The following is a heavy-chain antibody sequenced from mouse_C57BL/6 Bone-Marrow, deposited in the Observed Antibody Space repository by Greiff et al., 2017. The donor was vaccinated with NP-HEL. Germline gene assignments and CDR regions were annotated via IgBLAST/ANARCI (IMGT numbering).Heavy chain of an antibody. CDR3: ALITTVVAKLGYYYAMDY. CDR2: IDPEDGET. CDR1: GFNIKDYY. V-gene: IGHV14-2*01. J-gene: IGHJ4*01. D-gene: IGHD1-1*01. Sequence: EVQLQQSGAELVKPGASVKLSCTASGFNIKDYYMHWVKQRTEQGLEWIGRIDPEDGETKYAPKFQGKATITADTSSNTAYLQLSSLTSEDTAVYYCALITTVVAKLGYYYAMDYWGQGTSVTVSS.